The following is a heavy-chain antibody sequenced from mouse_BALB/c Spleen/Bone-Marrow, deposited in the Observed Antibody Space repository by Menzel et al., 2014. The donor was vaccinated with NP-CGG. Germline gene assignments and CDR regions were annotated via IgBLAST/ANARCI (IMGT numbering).Heavy chain of an antibody. J-gene: IGHJ4*01. CDR2: ISSGSSTI. CDR3: ARDEDYAMDY. V-gene: IGHV5-17*02. Sequence: EVKVVESGGGLVQPGGSRKLSCAASGFTFSSFGMHWVRQAPEKGLEWVAYISSGSSTIYYADTVKGRFTISRDNPKNTLFLQMTSLRSEGTAMYYCARDEDYAMDYWGQGTSVTVSS. CDR1: GFTFSSFG.